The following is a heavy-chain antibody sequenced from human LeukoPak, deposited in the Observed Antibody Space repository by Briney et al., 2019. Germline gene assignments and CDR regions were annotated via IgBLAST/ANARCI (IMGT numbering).Heavy chain of an antibody. J-gene: IGHJ4*02. CDR2: IYHSGTT. Sequence: SETLSLTCTVSGGSISSYYWSWIRQPPGKGLEWIGIIYHSGTTYYNASLKSRVTISIDTSKNQFSLKLTSVTAADTAVYYCARLGPHLDFWGQGTLVTVSS. CDR3: ARLGPHLDF. D-gene: IGHD7-27*01. CDR1: GGSISSYY. V-gene: IGHV4-59*12.